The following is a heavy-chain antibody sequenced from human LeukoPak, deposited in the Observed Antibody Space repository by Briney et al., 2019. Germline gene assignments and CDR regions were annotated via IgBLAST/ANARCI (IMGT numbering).Heavy chain of an antibody. Sequence: SETLSLTCTVSGYSISSGYYWGWIRQPAGKGLEWIGRIYTSGSTNYNPSLKSRVTISVDTSKNQFSLKLSSVTAADTAVYYCARVPMVRGNMDVWGKGTTVTISS. D-gene: IGHD3-10*01. J-gene: IGHJ6*03. CDR2: IYTSGST. V-gene: IGHV4-61*02. CDR3: ARVPMVRGNMDV. CDR1: GYSISSGYY.